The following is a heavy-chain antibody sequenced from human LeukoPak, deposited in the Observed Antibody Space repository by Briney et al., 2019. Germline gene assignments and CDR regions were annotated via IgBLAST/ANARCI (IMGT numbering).Heavy chain of an antibody. CDR3: ARRYCSGGSCYSAIDN. V-gene: IGHV4-61*05. J-gene: IGHJ4*02. CDR2: IYYSGST. D-gene: IGHD2-15*01. Sequence: SETLSLTCTVSGGSISSSSYYWGWIRQPPEKGLEWIGYIYYSGSTNYNPSLKSRVTISVDTSKNQFSLKLSSVTAADTAVYYCARRYCSGGSCYSAIDNWGQGTLVTVSS. CDR1: GGSISSSSYY.